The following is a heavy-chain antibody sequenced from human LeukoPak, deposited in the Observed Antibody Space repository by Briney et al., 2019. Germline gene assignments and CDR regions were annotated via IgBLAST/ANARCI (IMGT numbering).Heavy chain of an antibody. CDR2: IYPGDSDT. V-gene: IGHV5-51*01. Sequence: EESLKISCKGSGSRFTSYWIGWVRQMPGKGLEWMGIIYPGDSDTRYSPSFQGQVTISADKSISTAYLQWSSLKASDTAMYYCARRYCSSTSCFDPWGQGTLVTVSS. D-gene: IGHD2-2*01. CDR3: ARRYCSSTSCFDP. J-gene: IGHJ5*02. CDR1: GSRFTSYW.